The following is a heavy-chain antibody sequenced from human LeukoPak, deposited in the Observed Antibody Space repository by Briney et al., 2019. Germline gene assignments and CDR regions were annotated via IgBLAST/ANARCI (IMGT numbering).Heavy chain of an antibody. CDR2: IYYSGST. V-gene: IGHV4-59*01. J-gene: IGHJ4*02. Sequence: SETLSLTRTVSGGSISSYYWSWIRQPPGKGLEWIGYIYYSGSTNYNPSLKSRVTISVDTSKNQFPLKLSSVTAADTAVYYCARVDDSSGYYYTWGQGTLVTVSS. CDR1: GGSISSYY. CDR3: ARVDDSSGYYYT. D-gene: IGHD3-22*01.